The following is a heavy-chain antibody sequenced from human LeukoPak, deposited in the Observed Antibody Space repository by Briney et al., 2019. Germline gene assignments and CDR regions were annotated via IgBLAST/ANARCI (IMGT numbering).Heavy chain of an antibody. D-gene: IGHD2-2*01. CDR3: ASSVVVPAAMGFFGY. CDR1: GYTFTSYD. V-gene: IGHV1-8*01. CDR2: MNPNSGNT. J-gene: IGHJ4*02. Sequence: ASVKVSCKASGYTFTSYDINWVRQATGQGLEWMGWMNPNSGNTGYAQKFQGRVTMTRNTSISTAYMELSSLRSEDTAVYYCASSVVVPAAMGFFGYWGQGTLVTVSS.